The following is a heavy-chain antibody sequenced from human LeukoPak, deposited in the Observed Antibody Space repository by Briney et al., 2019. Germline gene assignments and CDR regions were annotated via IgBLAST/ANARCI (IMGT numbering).Heavy chain of an antibody. J-gene: IGHJ4*02. CDR2: INPDSGGT. V-gene: IGHV1-2*02. CDR3: ARAGELAV. D-gene: IGHD1-26*01. CDR1: GYTFTSYG. Sequence: GASVKVSCKASGYTFTSYGISWVRQAPGQGLEWMGWINPDSGGTNYAQKFQGRVTMTRDTSISTAYMELSRLRSDDTAVYYCARAGELAVWGQGTLVTVSS.